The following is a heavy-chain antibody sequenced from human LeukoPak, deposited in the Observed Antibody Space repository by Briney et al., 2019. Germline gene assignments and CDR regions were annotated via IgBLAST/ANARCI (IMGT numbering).Heavy chain of an antibody. D-gene: IGHD6-13*01. CDR1: GFTFDDYG. Sequence: GGSLRLSCVASGFTFDDYGMSWVRQPPGKGLEWVSVISGSGVSTKYADSVKGRFTISRDNSKNTVYLQRNSLRAEETAVYYWAKVRAPYSSTWSGLDWGQGTLVTVSS. J-gene: IGHJ4*02. CDR3: AKVRAPYSSTWSGLD. V-gene: IGHV3-23*01. CDR2: ISGSGVST.